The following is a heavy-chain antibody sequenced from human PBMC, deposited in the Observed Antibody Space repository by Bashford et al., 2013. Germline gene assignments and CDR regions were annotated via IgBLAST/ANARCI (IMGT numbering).Heavy chain of an antibody. D-gene: IGHD1-14*01. CDR2: IKTDGSEK. J-gene: IGHJ4*02. Sequence: GGPLRLSCAASGFTFSSYWMSWVRQAPGKGLERVANIKTDGSEKIYVDSVKGRFTISRDNAKNSLYLQMNSLRAEDTAVYYCARGVVAVVGLELGEPSAFDYWGQGTLVTVSS. V-gene: IGHV3-7*01. CDR3: ARGVVAVVGLELGEPSAFDY. CDR1: GFTFSSYW.